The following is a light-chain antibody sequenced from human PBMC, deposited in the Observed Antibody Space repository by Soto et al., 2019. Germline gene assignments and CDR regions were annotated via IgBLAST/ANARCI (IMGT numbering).Light chain of an antibody. CDR1: QSISRY. J-gene: IGKJ4*01. V-gene: IGKV3-11*01. CDR2: DAS. Sequence: EIVLTQSPGTLSLSPGDRATLSCRASQSISRYLAWYQQSPGQAPRLLIYDASNRATGIPARFSGSGSGTDFTLTISSLEPEDFAVYYCQQRYNWPPVTFGGGTKVEIK. CDR3: QQRYNWPPVT.